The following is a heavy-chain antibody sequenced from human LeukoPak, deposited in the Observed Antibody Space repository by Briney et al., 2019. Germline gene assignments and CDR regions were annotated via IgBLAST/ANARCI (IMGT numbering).Heavy chain of an antibody. CDR3: ARGKGYRSAFDI. V-gene: IGHV4-59*12. Sequence: PSETLSLTCTVSGGSISSYYWSWIRQPPGKGLEWIGYIYHSGSTYYNPSLKSRVTISVDRSKNQFSLKLSSVTAADTAVYYCARGKGYRSAFDIWGQGTMVTVSS. J-gene: IGHJ3*02. D-gene: IGHD6-13*01. CDR1: GGSISSYY. CDR2: IYHSGST.